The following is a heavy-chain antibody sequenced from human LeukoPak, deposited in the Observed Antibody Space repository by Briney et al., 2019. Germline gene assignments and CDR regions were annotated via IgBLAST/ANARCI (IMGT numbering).Heavy chain of an antibody. V-gene: IGHV3-74*01. D-gene: IGHD3-3*01. CDR1: GFTFSNYW. J-gene: IGHJ4*02. CDR3: VRQAVSGESAIAY. CDR2: INPDGSDS. Sequence: PGGSLRLSCAASGFTFSNYWMLCARQAPGKGLEWVSRINPDGSDSYYADSVKGRFTMSRDNAKNTVYLQMDSLRAEDTALFYCVRQAVSGESAIAYWGRGTLVTVSS.